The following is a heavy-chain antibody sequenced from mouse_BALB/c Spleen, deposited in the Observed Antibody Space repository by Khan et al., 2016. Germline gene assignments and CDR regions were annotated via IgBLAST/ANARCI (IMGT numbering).Heavy chain of an antibody. D-gene: IGHD6-1*01. CDR1: GSTFTSYW. CDR2: IDPSTSET. V-gene: IGHV1S127*01. Sequence: QVQLQQSGPELVRPGASVKMSCKASGSTFTSYWMHWVKQRPGTGLEWIGMIDPSTSETRLNQKFKDKATLNLDKSYNKAYIQLSNLTSEDSAVDYCARGAEAMDYWGQGTSVTVSS. J-gene: IGHJ4*01. CDR3: ARGAEAMDY.